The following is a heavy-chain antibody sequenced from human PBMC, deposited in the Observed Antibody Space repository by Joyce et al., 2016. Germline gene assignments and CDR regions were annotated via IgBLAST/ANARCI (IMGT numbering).Heavy chain of an antibody. J-gene: IGHJ6*03. V-gene: IGHV3-23*01. CDR3: AKVAEGSAIYFYYMDV. CDR1: GFTFSSYA. D-gene: IGHD6-6*01. Sequence: EVQLLESGGGLVQPAGSLRLSCAASGFTFSSYAMSWVRQAPGKGLEWVSVISGSGGSIYDADSVKGRVTCSRDNSKNTLDLQMNSLRAEDTAVYYCAKVAEGSAIYFYYMDVWGKGTTVTVSS. CDR2: ISGSGGSI.